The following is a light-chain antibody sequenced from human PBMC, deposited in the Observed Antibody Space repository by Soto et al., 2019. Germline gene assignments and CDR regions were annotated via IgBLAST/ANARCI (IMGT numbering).Light chain of an antibody. CDR3: TSFSSSTPRV. CDR1: SSDIGGYDY. CDR2: DVS. V-gene: IGLV2-14*03. J-gene: IGLJ1*01. Sequence: QSVLTQPASVSGSPGQSITISCTGSSSDIGGYDYVSWYQQYPGKAPKLMIYDVSNRPSGVSNRFSGSKSGNTASLTISGLQVDDEADYSSTSFSSSTPRVFGTGTKVHVL.